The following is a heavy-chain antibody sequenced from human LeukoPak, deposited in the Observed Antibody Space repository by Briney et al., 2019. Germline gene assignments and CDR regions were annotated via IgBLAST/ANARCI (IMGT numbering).Heavy chain of an antibody. CDR2: ISWNRGSI. V-gene: IGHV3-9*01. CDR3: AKEGGYSSSWFDY. J-gene: IGHJ5*01. Sequence: GGSLRLSCAASGITFDDYVMHWVRQAPGKGLEWVSGISWNRGSIGYADSVKGRFTISRDNAKNSLYLQMNSLRAEDTALYYCAKEGGYSSSWFDYWGQGTLVTVSS. D-gene: IGHD6-13*01. CDR1: GITFDDYV.